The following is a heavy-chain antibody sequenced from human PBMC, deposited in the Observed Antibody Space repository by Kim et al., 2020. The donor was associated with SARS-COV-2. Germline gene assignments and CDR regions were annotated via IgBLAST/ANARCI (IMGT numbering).Heavy chain of an antibody. V-gene: IGHV3-23*01. CDR2: ISGGGSTT. CDR1: GFVFRSYA. CDR3: AKARQGYCSSFSCYGGYSP. J-gene: IGHJ5*02. Sequence: GGSLRLSCAASGFVFRSYAMTWVRQAPGKGLEWVSIISGGGSTTYYADSVKGRFTISRDNSKNMLYLEMNNLRDEDTAVFHCAKARQGYCSSFSCYGGYSPWGPGTLVTVSS. D-gene: IGHD2-2*01.